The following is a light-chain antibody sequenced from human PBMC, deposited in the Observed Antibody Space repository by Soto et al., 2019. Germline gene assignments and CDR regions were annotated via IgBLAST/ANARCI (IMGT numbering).Light chain of an antibody. CDR2: EVS. J-gene: IGLJ1*01. CDR1: SSDVGSSNY. V-gene: IGLV2-8*01. CDR3: SSTAGSNNPFV. Sequence: QSALTQPPSASGSPGQSVTISCTGTSSDVGSSNYVSGYQQHPGKAPKVMIYEVSKRPSGVPDRFSGSRSGNKASLTVSGLQADDEADYYCSSTAGSNNPFVFGTGTKLTVL.